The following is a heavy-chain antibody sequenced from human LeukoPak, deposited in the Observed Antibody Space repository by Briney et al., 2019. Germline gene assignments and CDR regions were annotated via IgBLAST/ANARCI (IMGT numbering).Heavy chain of an antibody. CDR3: ATERFRYFDY. CDR1: GFTFHDYI. J-gene: IGHJ4*02. CDR2: ITRDGGAT. D-gene: IGHD3-16*01. Sequence: GGSLRLSCAASGFTFHDYIMHWVRQAPGKGLELVSLITRDGGATYYADSVKGRFTISRDNSKSSLYMQMNSLRTEDTAFYYCATERFRYFDYWGQGTLVTVSS. V-gene: IGHV3-43*01.